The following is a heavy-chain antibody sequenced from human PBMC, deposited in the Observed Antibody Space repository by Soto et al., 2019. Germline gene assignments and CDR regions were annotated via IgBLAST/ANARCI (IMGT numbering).Heavy chain of an antibody. Sequence: GSGPTMVNPTQTLPLTCTFSGFSLSTSGMCVSWIRQPPGKALEWLALIDWDDDKYYSTSLKTRLTISKDTSKNQVVLTMTNMDPVDTATYYCARIRGYYYDSSGYFDYWGQGTLVTVSS. J-gene: IGHJ4*02. CDR3: ARIRGYYYDSSGYFDY. CDR1: GFSLSTSGMC. V-gene: IGHV2-70*01. D-gene: IGHD3-22*01. CDR2: IDWDDDK.